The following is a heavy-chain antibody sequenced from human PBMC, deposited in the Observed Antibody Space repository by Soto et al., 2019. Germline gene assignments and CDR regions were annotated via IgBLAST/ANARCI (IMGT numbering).Heavy chain of an antibody. CDR3: ARDTHYGSGSYYAY. D-gene: IGHD3-10*01. V-gene: IGHV4-34*01. J-gene: IGHJ4*02. Sequence: QVQLQQWGAGLLKPSETLSLTCAVYGGSFSGYYWSGIRQPPGKGREWIGEINHSGSTNYNPSLKSRVTISVATSKNQFSLNLSSVTAADAALYYCARDTHYGSGSYYAYWGQGTLVTVSS. CDR1: GGSFSGYY. CDR2: INHSGST.